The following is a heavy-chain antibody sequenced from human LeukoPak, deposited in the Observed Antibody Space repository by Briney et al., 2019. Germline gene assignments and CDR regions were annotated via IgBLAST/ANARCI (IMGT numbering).Heavy chain of an antibody. CDR2: IWYDGSNK. V-gene: IGHV3-33*08. CDR1: GFTFSSYG. D-gene: IGHD4-17*01. J-gene: IGHJ3*02. CDR3: ARAPGYGDYIDAFDI. Sequence: PGGSLRLSCAASGFTFSSYGMHWVRQAPGKGLEWVAVIWYDGSNKYYADSVKGRFTISRDNSKNTLYLQMNSLRAEDTAVYYCARAPGYGDYIDAFDIWGQGTMVTVSS.